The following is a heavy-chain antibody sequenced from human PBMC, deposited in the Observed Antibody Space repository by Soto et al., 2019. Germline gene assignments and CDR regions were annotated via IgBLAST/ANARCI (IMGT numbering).Heavy chain of an antibody. J-gene: IGHJ6*02. Sequence: SETLSLTCTVSGGSISSGDYYWSWIRQPPGKGLEWIGYIYYSGSTYYNPSLKSRVTISVDTSKNQFSLKLSSVTAADTAVYYCARDSHCSGSSCYHYYYGMDVWGQGTTVTVSS. CDR2: IYYSGST. CDR3: ARDSHCSGSSCYHYYYGMDV. CDR1: GGSISSGDYY. V-gene: IGHV4-30-4*01. D-gene: IGHD2-15*01.